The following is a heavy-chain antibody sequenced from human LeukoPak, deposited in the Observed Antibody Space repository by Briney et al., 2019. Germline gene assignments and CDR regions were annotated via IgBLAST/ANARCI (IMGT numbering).Heavy chain of an antibody. J-gene: IGHJ4*02. V-gene: IGHV3-23*01. Sequence: GGSLRLSCAASGFTFSSYAMSWVRQGPGKGLEWASTITGTGGSIFYADSVKGRFTISRDNSKNTLFLQVNSLRDEDTAVYYCVKWDPGDYWGQGALVTVSS. CDR1: GFTFSSYA. D-gene: IGHD1-26*01. CDR2: ITGTGGSI. CDR3: VKWDPGDY.